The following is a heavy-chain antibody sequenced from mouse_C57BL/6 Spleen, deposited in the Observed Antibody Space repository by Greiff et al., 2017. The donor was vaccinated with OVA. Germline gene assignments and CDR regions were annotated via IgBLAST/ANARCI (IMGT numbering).Heavy chain of an antibody. J-gene: IGHJ4*01. V-gene: IGHV1-18*01. CDR3: AREGSTVVASGGAMDY. D-gene: IGHD1-1*01. CDR1: GYTFTDYN. CDR2: INPNNGGT. Sequence: VQLQQSGPELVKPGASVKIPCKASGYTFTDYNMDWVKQSHGKSLEWIGDINPNNGGTIYNQKFKGKATLTVDKSSSTAYMELRSLTSEDTAVYYCAREGSTVVASGGAMDYWGQGTSVTVSS.